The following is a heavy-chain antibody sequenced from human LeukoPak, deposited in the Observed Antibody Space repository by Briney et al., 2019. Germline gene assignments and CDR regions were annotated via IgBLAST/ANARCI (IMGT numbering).Heavy chain of an antibody. CDR3: ARSPDYSRFDY. Sequence: ASVKVSCKASGGTFSSYAISWVRQAPGQGLEWMGWINPSSGDTIYAQKFQGRVTMTRLTSITTAYMELSRLRSDDTAVYYCARSPDYSRFDYWGRGTLVTVSS. J-gene: IGHJ4*02. D-gene: IGHD4-11*01. V-gene: IGHV1-2*02. CDR2: INPSSGDT. CDR1: GGTFSSYA.